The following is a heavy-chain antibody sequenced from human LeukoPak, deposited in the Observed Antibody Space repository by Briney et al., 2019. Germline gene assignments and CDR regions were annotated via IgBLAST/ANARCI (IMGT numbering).Heavy chain of an antibody. CDR3: ARLLYCSSTSCYDY. Sequence: GASVKVSCKASGYTFTSYYIHWVRQAPGQGLEWMGVINPSGGSTTYAQKFQVRVTMTRDMSTSTVSMELSSLRSEDTAVYYCARLLYCSSTSCYDYWGQGTLVTVSS. J-gene: IGHJ4*02. CDR2: INPSGGST. CDR1: GYTFTSYY. V-gene: IGHV1-46*01. D-gene: IGHD2-2*01.